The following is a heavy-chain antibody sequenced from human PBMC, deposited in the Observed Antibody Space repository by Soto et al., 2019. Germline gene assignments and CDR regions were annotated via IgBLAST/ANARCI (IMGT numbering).Heavy chain of an antibody. CDR3: AREPPMSTGY. Sequence: QVQLVQSGPAVKKPGASVKVYCKASGYTFTSYGISWVRQAPGQGLEWLGWISAYSGKRNYTQKLQGRVTLTTDTSTSTAYMELRSLRSDDTAVYYCAREPPMSTGYWGQGTQVTVSS. CDR2: ISAYSGKR. D-gene: IGHD4-17*01. J-gene: IGHJ4*02. V-gene: IGHV1-18*01. CDR1: GYTFTSYG.